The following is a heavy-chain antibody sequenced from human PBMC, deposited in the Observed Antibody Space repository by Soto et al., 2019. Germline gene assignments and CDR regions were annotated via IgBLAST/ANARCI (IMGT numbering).Heavy chain of an antibody. CDR2: IYYSGST. CDR3: AREPPGDCSGGSCYSGWFDP. V-gene: IGHV4-31*03. J-gene: IGHJ5*02. CDR1: GGSISSGGYY. D-gene: IGHD2-15*01. Sequence: QVQLQESGPGLVKPSQTLSLTCTVSGGSISSGGYYWSWIRQHPGKGLEWIGYIYYSGSTYYNPSLQSRVTISADTSKNQFSLKLSSLTAADTAVYYCAREPPGDCSGGSCYSGWFDPWGQGTLVTVSS.